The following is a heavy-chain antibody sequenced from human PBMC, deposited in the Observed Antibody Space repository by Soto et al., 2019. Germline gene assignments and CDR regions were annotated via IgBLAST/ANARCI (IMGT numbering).Heavy chain of an antibody. CDR2: ISSSGSTM. CDR1: GFTFSDYY. J-gene: IGHJ6*02. CDR3: VRVGSGNPLYNYYGVDV. V-gene: IGHV3-11*01. Sequence: LRLSCAASGFTFSDYYMSWIRQAPGKGLEWVSYISSSGSTMYYADSVKGRFTITRDNAKKSLFLQMNSLRAEDTAVYYCVRVGSGNPLYNYYGVDVWGQGTTVTVS. D-gene: IGHD3-3*01.